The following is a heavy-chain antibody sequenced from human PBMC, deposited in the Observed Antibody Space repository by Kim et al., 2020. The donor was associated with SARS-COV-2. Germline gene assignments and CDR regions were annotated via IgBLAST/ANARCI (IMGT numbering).Heavy chain of an antibody. CDR3: AKGRAKGSGSSLFDY. V-gene: IGHV3-23*01. D-gene: IGHD3-10*01. Sequence: GGSLRLSCAASGFTFSSYAMSWVRQAPGKGLEWVSAISGSGGSTYYADSVKGRFTISRDNSKNTLYLQMNSLRAEDTAVYYCAKGRAKGSGSSLFDYWGQGTLVTVSS. CDR2: ISGSGGST. CDR1: GFTFSSYA. J-gene: IGHJ4*02.